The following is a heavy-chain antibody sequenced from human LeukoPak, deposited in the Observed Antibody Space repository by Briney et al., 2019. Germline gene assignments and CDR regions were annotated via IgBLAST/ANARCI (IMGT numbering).Heavy chain of an antibody. D-gene: IGHD2-2*01. J-gene: IGHJ6*03. Sequence: GGSLRLSCAASGFTFSSYGMNWVRQAPGKGLEWVAFIRYDGSNKYYADSVKGRFTISRDNAKNSLYLQMNSLRAEDTAVYYCARDGQLLFRYYYYMDVWGKGTTVTVSS. V-gene: IGHV3-30*02. CDR2: IRYDGSNK. CDR3: ARDGQLLFRYYYYMDV. CDR1: GFTFSSYG.